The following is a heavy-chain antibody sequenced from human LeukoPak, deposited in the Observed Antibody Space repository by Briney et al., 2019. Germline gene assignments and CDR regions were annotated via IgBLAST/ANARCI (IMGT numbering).Heavy chain of an antibody. Sequence: GGSLRLSCAASGFTFNTYWMHWVGQAQGKGGVGVSRINNDGREENYGDSVRGGLTISREKAKKTLYLQMNSLRAEDTAVYYCARGDYGSGTYLWGSWGQGILVTVSP. J-gene: IGHJ5*02. CDR2: INNDGREE. CDR1: GFTFNTYW. CDR3: ARGDYGSGTYLWGS. V-gene: IGHV3-74*01. D-gene: IGHD3-10*01.